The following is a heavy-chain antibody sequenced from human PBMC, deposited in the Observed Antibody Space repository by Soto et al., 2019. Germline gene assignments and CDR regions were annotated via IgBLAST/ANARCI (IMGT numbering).Heavy chain of an antibody. D-gene: IGHD3-22*01. CDR2: INHSGRV. CDR3: STRAYDTNGYYRFDP. Sequence: SETLSLTCAVYGGSFSGHSWTWIRQSPGKGLEWIGDINHSGRVNYSPSLKSRVTISLDTSKNQFSLTLSAVTAADTAMYYCSTRAYDTNGYYRFDPWGQGTMVTVYS. J-gene: IGHJ5*01. V-gene: IGHV4-34*01. CDR1: GGSFSGHS.